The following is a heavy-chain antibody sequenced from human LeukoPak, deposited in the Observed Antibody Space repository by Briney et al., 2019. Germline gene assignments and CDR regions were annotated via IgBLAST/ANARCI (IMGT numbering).Heavy chain of an antibody. CDR2: IYYSGTT. CDR1: GGSISSYY. V-gene: IGHV4-59*08. CDR3: ARQRADYFYHYMDV. Sequence: SETLSLTCTVSGGSISSYYWSWIRQPPGKGLEWIGYIYYSGTTFYTSSLKSRVTISTDMSKSQFSLRLTSVTAADTAVYYCARQRADYFYHYMDVWGKGTTVIVSS. J-gene: IGHJ6*03.